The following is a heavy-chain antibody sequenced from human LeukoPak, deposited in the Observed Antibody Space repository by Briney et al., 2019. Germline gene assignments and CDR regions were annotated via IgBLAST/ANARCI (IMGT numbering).Heavy chain of an antibody. Sequence: GALVKVSCKASGGTFSSYAISWVRQAPGQGLEWMGGIIPIFGTANYAQKFQGRVTITTDESTSTAYMELSSLRSEDTAVYYCARDSSVVGATSRYFDYWGQGTLVTVSS. D-gene: IGHD1-26*01. CDR3: ARDSSVVGATSRYFDY. J-gene: IGHJ4*02. V-gene: IGHV1-69*05. CDR2: IIPIFGTA. CDR1: GGTFSSYA.